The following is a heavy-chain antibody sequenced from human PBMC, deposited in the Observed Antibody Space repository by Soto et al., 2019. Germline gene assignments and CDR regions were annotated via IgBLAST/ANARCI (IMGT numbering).Heavy chain of an antibody. J-gene: IGHJ4*02. CDR1: GGTFSSYT. V-gene: IGHV1-69*02. D-gene: IGHD7-27*01. CDR2: IIPILGIA. CDR3: ARGGSTGDRY. Sequence: QVQLVQSGAEVKKPGSSVKVSCKASGGTFSSYTISWVRQAPGQGLEWMGRIIPILGIANYAQKFPGRVTITADKSTSTAYMELSSLRSEDTAVYYCARGGSTGDRYWGQGTLVTVSS.